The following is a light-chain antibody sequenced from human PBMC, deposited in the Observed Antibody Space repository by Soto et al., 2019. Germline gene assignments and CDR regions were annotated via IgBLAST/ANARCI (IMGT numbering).Light chain of an antibody. CDR1: GSDVGGYNY. J-gene: IGLJ2*01. CDR2: DVS. Sequence: SVLTQPASVSGSPGQSITISCTGTGSDVGGYNYVSWYQQHPGKAPKVMIYDVSNRPSGVSNRFSGSKSGNTASLTISGLQAEDEADYYCSSYTSASTPLVFGGGTKVTGL. CDR3: SSYTSASTPLV. V-gene: IGLV2-14*01.